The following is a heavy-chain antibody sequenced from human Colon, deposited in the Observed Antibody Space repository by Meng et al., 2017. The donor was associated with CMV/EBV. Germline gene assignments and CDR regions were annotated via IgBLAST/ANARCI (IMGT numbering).Heavy chain of an antibody. CDR2: ISGSGGST. J-gene: IGHJ4*02. D-gene: IGHD4-11*01. CDR1: GFTFSSYA. Sequence: GESLKISCAASGFTFSSYAMSWVRQAPGKGLEWVSAISGSGGSTYYADSVKGRFTISRDNSKNTLYLQMNSLRAEDTAVYYCAKRPSGSNPYYFDFWGQGSLVTSPQ. CDR3: AKRPSGSNPYYFDF. V-gene: IGHV3-23*01.